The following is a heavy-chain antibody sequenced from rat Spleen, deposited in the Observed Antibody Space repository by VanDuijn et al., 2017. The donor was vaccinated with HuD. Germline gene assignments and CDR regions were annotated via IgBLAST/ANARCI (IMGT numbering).Heavy chain of an antibody. CDR2: ISTGGANT. Sequence: EVQLVESGGGLVQPGRSLKLSCAASGFTFSNYYMVWVRQAPTKGLEWVASISTGGANTHYRDSVKGRFTISRDHAKSTLYLQMDGLRSEDTATYYCARHGYDGSYYYWDYWGQGVMVTVSS. CDR1: GFTFSNYY. J-gene: IGHJ2*01. D-gene: IGHD1-12*02. V-gene: IGHV5-25*01. CDR3: ARHGYDGSYYYWDY.